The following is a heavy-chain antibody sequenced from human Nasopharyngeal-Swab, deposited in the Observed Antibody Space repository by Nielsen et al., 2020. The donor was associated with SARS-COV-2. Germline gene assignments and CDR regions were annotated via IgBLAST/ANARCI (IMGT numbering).Heavy chain of an antibody. CDR1: GFIFSGSA. Sequence: GESLKISCAASGFIFSGSAMHWVRQASGKGLEWVGRIGDKDHNYATTYGAAVKGRFTISRDDSKNTAFLQMDSLKTENTALYYCTTDYYFAYWGQGTLATVPS. V-gene: IGHV3-73*01. J-gene: IGHJ4*02. CDR3: TTDYYFAY. CDR2: IGDKDHNYAT.